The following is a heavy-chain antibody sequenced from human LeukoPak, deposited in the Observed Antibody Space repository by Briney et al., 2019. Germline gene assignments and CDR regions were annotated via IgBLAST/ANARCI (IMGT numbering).Heavy chain of an antibody. CDR2: IYTSGST. D-gene: IGHD6-13*01. V-gene: IGHV4-61*02. Sequence: SQTLSLTCTVSGGSISSGSYYWSWIRQPAGKGLEWIGRIYTSGSTNYNPSLKSRVTISVDTSKNQFSLKLSSVTVADTAVYYCARMLRQQLANFDYWGQGTLVTVSS. CDR3: ARMLRQQLANFDY. J-gene: IGHJ4*02. CDR1: GGSISSGSYY.